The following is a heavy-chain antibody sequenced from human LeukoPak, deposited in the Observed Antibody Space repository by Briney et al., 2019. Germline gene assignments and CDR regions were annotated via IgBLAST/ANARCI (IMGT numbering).Heavy chain of an antibody. CDR2: IRSKAYGGTT. D-gene: IGHD3-22*01. J-gene: IGHJ4*02. CDR3: TRARITMIVVVIADDY. Sequence: PGGSLRLSCTASGFTFGDYAMSWVRQAPGKGLEWVGFIRSKAYGGTTGYAASVKGRFTISRDDSKSIAYLQMNSLKTEDTAVYYCTRARITMIVVVIADDYWGQGTLVTVSS. CDR1: GFTFGDYA. V-gene: IGHV3-49*04.